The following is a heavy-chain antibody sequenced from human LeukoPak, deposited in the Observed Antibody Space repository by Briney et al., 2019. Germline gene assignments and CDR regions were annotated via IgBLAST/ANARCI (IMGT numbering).Heavy chain of an antibody. CDR3: ARRSDYVWGDFRYAAAFDS. CDR1: GDSINRSGYY. V-gene: IGHV4-39*01. Sequence: SETLSLTCTVSGDSINRSGYYWGWIRQPPGKGLEWIGCLYYTGSTSLNPSLESRVTISVDSSKTQFFLNLKSLTAADTAVYYCARRSDYVWGDFRYAAAFDSWGQGTLVTVSS. D-gene: IGHD3-16*02. J-gene: IGHJ4*02. CDR2: LYYTGST.